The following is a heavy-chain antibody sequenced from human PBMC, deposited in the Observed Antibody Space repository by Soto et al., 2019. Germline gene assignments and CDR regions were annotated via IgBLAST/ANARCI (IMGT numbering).Heavy chain of an antibody. V-gene: IGHV4-38-2*01. Sequence: PSETLSLTCVVSDYPITSDYYWAWIRQPPGKGLEWIGSIYHGGSAYYNPSLNSRVTILVDTSNKQVSLRVTSVTAADTAVYYCATYSYYFDASGNYRTHAFDIWGPATMVTLSS. CDR1: DYPITSDYY. D-gene: IGHD3-22*01. CDR2: IYHGGSA. J-gene: IGHJ3*02. CDR3: ATYSYYFDASGNYRTHAFDI.